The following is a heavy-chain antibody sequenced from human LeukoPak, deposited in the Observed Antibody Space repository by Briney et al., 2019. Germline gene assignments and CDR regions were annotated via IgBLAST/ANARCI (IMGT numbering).Heavy chain of an antibody. J-gene: IGHJ4*02. CDR2: IYYSGST. CDR3: ARHIEYSSSHFDY. V-gene: IGHV4-59*04. CDR1: GGSISSYY. D-gene: IGHD6-6*01. Sequence: PSETLSLTCTVSGGSISSYYWSWIRQPPGKGLEWIGYIYYSGSTYYNPSLKSRVTISVDTSKNQFSLKLSSVTAADTAVYYCARHIEYSSSHFDYWGQGTLVTVSS.